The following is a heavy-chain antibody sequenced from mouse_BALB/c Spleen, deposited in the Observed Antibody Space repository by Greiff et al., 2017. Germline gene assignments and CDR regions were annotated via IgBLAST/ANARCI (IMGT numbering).Heavy chain of an antibody. CDR1: GFSLTSYG. CDR2: IWAGGST. Sequence: VQRVESGPGLVAPSQSLSITCTVSGFSLTSYGVHWVRQPPGKGLEWLGVIWAGGSTNYNSALMSRLSISKDNSKSQVFLKMNSLQTDDTAMYYCARERQLGLRGAMDYWGQGTSVTVSS. V-gene: IGHV2-9*02. J-gene: IGHJ4*01. CDR3: ARERQLGLRGAMDY. D-gene: IGHD3-1*01.